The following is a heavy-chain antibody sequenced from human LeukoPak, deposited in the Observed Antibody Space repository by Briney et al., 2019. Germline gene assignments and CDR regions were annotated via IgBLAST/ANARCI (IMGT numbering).Heavy chain of an antibody. V-gene: IGHV3-48*03. J-gene: IGHJ4*02. CDR2: ISESGSVV. Sequence: PGGSLRLSCAASGLTFSNFEMNWVRQAPGRGLEWLSFISESGSVVFYADSVKGRFTISRDNAKSSLYLDMNSLRAEDTAIHYGASRVVGARFDYWGQGTLVTVSS. CDR1: GLTFSNFE. CDR3: ASRVVGARFDY. D-gene: IGHD1-26*01.